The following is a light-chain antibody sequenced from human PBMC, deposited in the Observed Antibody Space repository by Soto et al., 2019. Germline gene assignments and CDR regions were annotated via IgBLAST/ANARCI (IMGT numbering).Light chain of an antibody. J-gene: IGLJ2*01. CDR1: SRDVGNYNL. CDR2: EDT. V-gene: IGLV2-23*01. Sequence: QSALTQPASVSGSRGQSITISCTGTSRDVGNYNLVSWYQQYPGKAPKLMIYEDTKRPSGVSHRFSGSKSGNTASLTISGLQPGDEAGYYCCSYAGSSTVVFGGGTKVTVL. CDR3: CSYAGSSTVV.